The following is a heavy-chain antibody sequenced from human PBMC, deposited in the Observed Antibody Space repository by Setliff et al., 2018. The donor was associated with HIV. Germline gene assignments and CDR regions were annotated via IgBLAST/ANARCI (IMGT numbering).Heavy chain of an antibody. Sequence: KASETLSLTCTVSGDSISGYYWSWVRQPPGKGLEWIGYVYYSGSTNYNPSLKSRVTLSFDTSKNNFSLNLNSVTATDTAVYYCARGLKGGGYYFDYWGQGMRVTVSS. CDR3: ARGLKGGGYYFDY. CDR1: GDSISGYY. J-gene: IGHJ4*01. D-gene: IGHD1-26*01. CDR2: VYYSGST. V-gene: IGHV4-59*01.